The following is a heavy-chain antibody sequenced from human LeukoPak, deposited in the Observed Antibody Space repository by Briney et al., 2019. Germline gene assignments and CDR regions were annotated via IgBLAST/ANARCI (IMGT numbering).Heavy chain of an antibody. Sequence: PGGSLRLSCVGSGLSFRSHWVNWVRQSPGKGLEWVANIKPDGSDKYYVDSARGRFTVSRDNAKNSAFLQMNSLRAEDTAIYYCATISAQTFDIWGQGTLVSVSS. D-gene: IGHD5-24*01. CDR3: ATISAQTFDI. V-gene: IGHV3-7*01. J-gene: IGHJ3*02. CDR1: GLSFRSHW. CDR2: IKPDGSDK.